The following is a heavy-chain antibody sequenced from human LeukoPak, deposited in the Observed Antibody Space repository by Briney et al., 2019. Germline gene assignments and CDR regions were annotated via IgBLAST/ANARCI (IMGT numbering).Heavy chain of an antibody. CDR3: ARDWNWFDP. J-gene: IGHJ5*02. CDR2: IYYSGST. CDR1: GVSVSSGSYY. Sequence: SETLSLTCTVSGVSVSSGSYYWSWIRQPPGKGLEWIGYIYYSGSTNYNPSLKSRVTISVDTSKNQFSLKLSSVTAADTAVYYCARDWNWFDPWGQGTLVTVSS. V-gene: IGHV4-61*01.